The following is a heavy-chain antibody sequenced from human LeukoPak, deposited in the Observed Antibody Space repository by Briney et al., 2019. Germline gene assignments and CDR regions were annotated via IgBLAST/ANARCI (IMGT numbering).Heavy chain of an antibody. CDR1: GYTFTSYG. CDR3: ARGEMATITPGGFDP. J-gene: IGHJ5*02. Sequence: GASVKVSCKASGYTFTSYGITWVRQAPGQGLEWMGWSSSYNGQTNYVKKFQGRVTMTADTSTSTAYMELRSLTSDDMAVYYCARGEMATITPGGFDPWGQGTLVTVSS. CDR2: SSSYNGQT. D-gene: IGHD5-24*01. V-gene: IGHV1-18*03.